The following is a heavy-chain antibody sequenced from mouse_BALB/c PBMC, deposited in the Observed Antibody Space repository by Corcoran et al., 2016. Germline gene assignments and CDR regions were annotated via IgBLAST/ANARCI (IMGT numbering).Heavy chain of an antibody. V-gene: IGHV14-3*02. CDR2: IDPANGNT. CDR3: ARGYYRYRYYVDC. CDR1: GFNIKDTY. Sequence: EVQLQQSGAELVKPGASVKLSCTASGFNIKDTYMHWVKQRPEQGLEWIGRIDPANGNTKYDPKFQGKATITADTSSNTASLQLSGLTSEDTAVYYCARGYYRYRYYVDCWGQGTTLTVSS. J-gene: IGHJ2*01. D-gene: IGHD2-14*01.